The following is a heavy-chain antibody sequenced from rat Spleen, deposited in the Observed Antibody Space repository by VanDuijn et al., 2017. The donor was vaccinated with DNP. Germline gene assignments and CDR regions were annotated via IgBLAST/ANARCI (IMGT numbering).Heavy chain of an antibody. J-gene: IGHJ2*01. D-gene: IGHD1-12*01. CDR2: IWSGGST. CDR1: GFSLTSSS. V-gene: IGHV2-1*01. CDR3: TRESWGYVMDA. Sequence: QVHLKESGPGLVQPSQTLSLTCTVSGFSLTSSSVHWVRQPPGKGLEWMGAIWSGGSTDYNSALKSRLSINRDTSKSQVFLKMNSLQTDDTAIYYCTRESWGYVMDAWGQGVMVTVSS.